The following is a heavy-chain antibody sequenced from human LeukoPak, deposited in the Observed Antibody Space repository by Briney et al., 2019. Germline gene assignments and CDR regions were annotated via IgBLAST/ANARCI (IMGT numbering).Heavy chain of an antibody. CDR2: INPNSGGT. J-gene: IGHJ6*02. D-gene: IGHD2-2*01. V-gene: IGHV1-2*02. CDR3: AAGYCSSTSCYVIDYYYGMDV. CDR1: XYXFTGYY. Sequence: GASVKVXXXXXXYXFTGYYMHWVRQAPGQGLEWMGWINPNSGGTNYAQKFQGRVTMTRDTSISTAYMELSRLRSDDTAVYYCAAGYCSSTSCYVIDYYYGMDVWGQGTTVTVSS.